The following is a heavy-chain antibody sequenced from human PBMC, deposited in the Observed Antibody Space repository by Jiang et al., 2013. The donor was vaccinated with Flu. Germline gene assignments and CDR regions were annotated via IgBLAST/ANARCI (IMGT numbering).Heavy chain of an antibody. Sequence: QLVESGGGVVQPGTSLRLSCAVSGFTFSSCGMHWVRQAPGKGLEWVAVLWFDGSTQYYADSVKGRSTISRDDSKNTLYLQMNSLRDEDTAVYYCAKDIGDSRSSRNDAFEIWGQGTMVTVSS. CDR2: LWFDGSTQ. D-gene: IGHD6-6*01. CDR3: AKDIGDSRSSRNDAFEI. V-gene: IGHV3-33*06. CDR1: GFTFSSCG. J-gene: IGHJ3*02.